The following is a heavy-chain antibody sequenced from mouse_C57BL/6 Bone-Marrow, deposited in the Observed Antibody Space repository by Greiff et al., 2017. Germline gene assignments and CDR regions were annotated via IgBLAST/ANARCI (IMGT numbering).Heavy chain of an antibody. Sequence: EVQLQQSGPELVKPGASVKIPCKASGYTFTDYNMDWVKQSHGKSLEWIGDINPNNGGTIYNQKFKGKATLPVDKSSSTAYMELRSLTSEDTAVYYCARRKWLLRGYAMDYWGQGTSVTVSS. CDR2: INPNNGGT. CDR1: GYTFTDYN. D-gene: IGHD2-3*01. V-gene: IGHV1-18*01. J-gene: IGHJ4*01. CDR3: ARRKWLLRGYAMDY.